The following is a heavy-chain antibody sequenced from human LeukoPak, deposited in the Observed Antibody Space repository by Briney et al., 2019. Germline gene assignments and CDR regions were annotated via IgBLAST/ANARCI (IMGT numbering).Heavy chain of an antibody. J-gene: IGHJ4*02. V-gene: IGHV4-30-2*01. CDR2: IYHSGST. D-gene: IGHD1-26*01. Sequence: LRLSCAASGFTFSSYAITWVRQAPGKGLEWIGYIYHSGSTYYNPSLKSRVTISVDRSKNQFSLKLSSVTAADTAVYYCARAKIRSYYFDYWGQGTLVTVSS. CDR1: GFTFSSYA. CDR3: ARAKIRSYYFDY.